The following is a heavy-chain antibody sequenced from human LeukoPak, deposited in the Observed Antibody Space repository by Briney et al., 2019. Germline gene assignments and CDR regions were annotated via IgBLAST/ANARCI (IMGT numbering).Heavy chain of an antibody. J-gene: IGHJ4*02. V-gene: IGHV3-30-3*01. Sequence: GRSLRLSCAASGFSFSSYAMHWVRQAPGKGLEWVAVISYDGSNKYYADSVKGRFTISRDNSKNTLYLQMNSLRPEDTAVYYCARDPVLSFLGYSSYDLHYWGQGTLVTVSS. CDR1: GFSFSSYA. D-gene: IGHD5-12*01. CDR3: ARDPVLSFLGYSSYDLHY. CDR2: ISYDGSNK.